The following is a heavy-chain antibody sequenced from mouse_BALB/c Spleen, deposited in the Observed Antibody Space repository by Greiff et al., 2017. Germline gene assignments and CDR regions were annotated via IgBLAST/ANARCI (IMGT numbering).Heavy chain of an antibody. J-gene: IGHJ3*01. CDR2: ISYSGST. V-gene: IGHV3-8*02. CDR3: ARSDYDSSWFAY. D-gene: IGHD2-4*01. CDR1: GDSITSGY. Sequence: EVQVVESGPSLVKPSQTLSLTCSVTGDSITSGYWNWIRKFPGNKLEYMGYISYSGSTYYNPSLKSRISITRDTSKNQYYLQLNSVTTEDTATYYCARSDYDSSWFAYWGQGTLVTVSA.